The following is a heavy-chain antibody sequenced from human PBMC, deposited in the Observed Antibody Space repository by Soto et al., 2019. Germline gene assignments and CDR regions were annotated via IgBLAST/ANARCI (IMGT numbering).Heavy chain of an antibody. D-gene: IGHD3-10*01. CDR3: LYGSGSSYYYYYYGMDV. V-gene: IGHV1-8*01. CDR2: MNPNSGNT. J-gene: IGHJ6*02. Sequence: QVQLVQSGAEVKKPGASVKVSCKASGYTFTSYDINWVRQATGQGLEWMGWMNPNSGNTGYAQKFQGRVTMTRNTSISTADMELGSLRSEDTAVYYCLYGSGSSYYYYYYGMDVWGQGTTVTVSS. CDR1: GYTFTSYD.